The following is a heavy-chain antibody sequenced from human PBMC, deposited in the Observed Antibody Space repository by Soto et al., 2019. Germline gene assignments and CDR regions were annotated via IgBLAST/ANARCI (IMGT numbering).Heavy chain of an antibody. CDR1: SDSISSSDYY. CDR2: IYYSGST. J-gene: IGHJ5*01. D-gene: IGHD6-19*01. Sequence: SETVSLTCTVSSDSISSSDYYWGWIRQSPGKGLEWLGVIYYSGSTYYNPSLQSRATISADTSKNQFSLKLSSVTAADTALYYCASPLRGSGWSWWFDSWGQGILVTVSS. V-gene: IGHV4-39*01. CDR3: ASPLRGSGWSWWFDS.